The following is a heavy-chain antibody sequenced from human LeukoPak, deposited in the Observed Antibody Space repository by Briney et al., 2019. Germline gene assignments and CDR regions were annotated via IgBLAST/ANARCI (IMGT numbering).Heavy chain of an antibody. CDR3: GRDRDFYGMDV. J-gene: IGHJ6*02. V-gene: IGHV4-4*07. CDR2: IHTSGRS. CDR1: GGSISIYY. D-gene: IGHD3-10*01. Sequence: KPSETLSLTCTVSGGSISIYYWTWFRQPAGKGLEWIGRIHTSGRSNYNPSLKSRVTMSVETSKNQFSLKLRSVTAADTAMYYCGRDRDFYGMDVWGQGTTVTVSS.